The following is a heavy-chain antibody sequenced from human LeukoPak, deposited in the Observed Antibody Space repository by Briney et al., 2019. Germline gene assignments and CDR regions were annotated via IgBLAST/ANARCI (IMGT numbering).Heavy chain of an antibody. D-gene: IGHD3-3*01. Sequence: GGSLRLSCAASGFSFSRYWMSWVRQAPGKGLEWVANIKQDGSEKYYADSVKGRFTISRDNAKNSLYLQMDNLRAEDTAVYYCVRDDGGYWGQGTLVTVSS. V-gene: IGHV3-7*01. J-gene: IGHJ4*02. CDR2: IKQDGSEK. CDR3: VRDDGGY. CDR1: GFSFSRYW.